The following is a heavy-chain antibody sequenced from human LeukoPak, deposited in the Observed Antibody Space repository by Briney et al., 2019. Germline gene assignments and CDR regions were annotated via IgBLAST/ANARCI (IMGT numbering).Heavy chain of an antibody. D-gene: IGHD3-9*01. J-gene: IGHJ5*02. CDR3: ARGGYYDILTGTNWFDP. V-gene: IGHV3-7*05. CDR1: GFTFSSYW. Sequence: PGGSLRLSCAASGFTFSSYWMSWVRQAPGKGLEWVANIKQDGSEKYYVDSVKGRFTISRDNAKNSLYLQMNSLRPEDTAVYYCARGGYYDILTGTNWFDPWGQGTLVTVSS. CDR2: IKQDGSEK.